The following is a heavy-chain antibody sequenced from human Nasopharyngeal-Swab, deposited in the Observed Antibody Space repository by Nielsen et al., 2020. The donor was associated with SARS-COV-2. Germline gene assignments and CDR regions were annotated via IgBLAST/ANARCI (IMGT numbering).Heavy chain of an antibody. D-gene: IGHD3-22*01. CDR3: ARGTYYYDSSGPAFDY. Sequence: SETLSLTCTVSGGSISSYYWSWIRQPAGKGLEWIGRIYTSGSTNYNPSLKSRVTMSVDTSKNQFSLKLSSVTAADTAVYYCARGTYYYDSSGPAFDYRGQGTLVTVSS. J-gene: IGHJ4*02. CDR1: GGSISSYY. V-gene: IGHV4-4*07. CDR2: IYTSGST.